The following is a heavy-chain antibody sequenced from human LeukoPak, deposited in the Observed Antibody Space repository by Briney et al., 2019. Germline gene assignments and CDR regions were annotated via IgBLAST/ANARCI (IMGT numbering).Heavy chain of an antibody. J-gene: IGHJ4*02. Sequence: GGSLRLSCEASGFTFNNHAMTWVRQGPGKGLEWASTISGRADSTFYADSVKGRFTISRDNSKNTVYLQLNNLRDEDTAVYYCAKDSERYGVLEYWGQGTLVTVSS. V-gene: IGHV3-23*01. D-gene: IGHD4-17*01. CDR2: ISGRADST. CDR3: AKDSERYGVLEY. CDR1: GFTFNNHA.